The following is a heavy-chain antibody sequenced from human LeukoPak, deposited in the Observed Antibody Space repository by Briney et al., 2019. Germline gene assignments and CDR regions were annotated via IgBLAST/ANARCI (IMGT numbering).Heavy chain of an antibody. D-gene: IGHD2-15*01. CDR3: AKDPTAHCSGGSCSLYYFDY. J-gene: IGHJ4*02. V-gene: IGHV3-23*01. Sequence: GGSLRLSCAATGFTFSAYWMSWVRQAPGKGLEWVSAISGSGGSTYYADSVKGRFTISRDNSKNTLYLQMNSLRAEDTAVYYCAKDPTAHCSGGSCSLYYFDYWGQGTLVTVSS. CDR2: ISGSGGST. CDR1: GFTFSAYW.